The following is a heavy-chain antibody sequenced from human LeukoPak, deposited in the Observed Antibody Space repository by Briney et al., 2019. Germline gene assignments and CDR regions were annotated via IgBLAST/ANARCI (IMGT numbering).Heavy chain of an antibody. CDR1: GFTFSSYA. D-gene: IGHD1-7*01. CDR3: AKVELPYYYYGMDV. J-gene: IGHJ6*02. Sequence: PGGSLRLSCAAPGFTFSSYAMSWVRQAPGKGLEWVSAISGSGGSTYYADSVKGRFTISRDNSKNTLYLQMNSLRAEDTAVYYCAKVELPYYYYGMDVWGQGTTVTVSS. V-gene: IGHV3-23*01. CDR2: ISGSGGST.